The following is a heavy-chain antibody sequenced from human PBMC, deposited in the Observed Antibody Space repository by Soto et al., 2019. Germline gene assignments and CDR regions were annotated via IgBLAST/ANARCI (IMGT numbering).Heavy chain of an antibody. J-gene: IGHJ6*02. Sequence: QVQLVQSGAEVKKPGSSVKVSCKASGGTFSSYAISWVRQAPGQGLEWMGGIIPIFGTANYAQKFQGRVTITADESTSTAYMELSSRRSEDTAVYYCGAVGCSGGSCYSFYYGMDVWGQGTTVTVSS. CDR2: IIPIFGTA. D-gene: IGHD2-15*01. V-gene: IGHV1-69*12. CDR1: GGTFSSYA. CDR3: GAVGCSGGSCYSFYYGMDV.